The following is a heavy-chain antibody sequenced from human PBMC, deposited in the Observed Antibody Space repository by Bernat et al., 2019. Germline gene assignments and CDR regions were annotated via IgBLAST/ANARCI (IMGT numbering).Heavy chain of an antibody. CDR3: EKIMHSSSWGNWGYFDY. V-gene: IGHV3-23*04. Sequence: EVQLVESGGGLVQPGGSLRLSCVVSGFTFSSYAMSWVRQAPGRGLEWVSSISAGGRTYYADSVKGRFTISRDNSKNTLYLQMNSLRAEDTAVYYCEKIMHSSSWGNWGYFDYWGQGTLVTVSS. CDR1: GFTFSSYA. J-gene: IGHJ4*02. CDR2: ISAGGRT. D-gene: IGHD6-13*01.